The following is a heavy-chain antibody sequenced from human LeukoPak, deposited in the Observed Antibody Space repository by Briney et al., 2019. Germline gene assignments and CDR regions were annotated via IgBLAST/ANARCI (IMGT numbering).Heavy chain of an antibody. Sequence: SGTLSLTCAVSGGSISSSNWWSWVRQPPGKGLEWIGEIYHSGSTNYNPSLKSRVTISVDTSKNQFSLKLSSVTAADTAVYYCARAPMTTVTTARGAFDIWGQGTMVTVSS. CDR2: IYHSGST. D-gene: IGHD4-17*01. J-gene: IGHJ3*02. V-gene: IGHV4-4*02. CDR1: GGSISSSNW. CDR3: ARAPMTTVTTARGAFDI.